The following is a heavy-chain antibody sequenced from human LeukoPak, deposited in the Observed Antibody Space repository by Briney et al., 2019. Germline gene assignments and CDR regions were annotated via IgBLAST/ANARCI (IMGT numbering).Heavy chain of an antibody. CDR2: ISGSGGST. CDR1: GFTFSSFA. CDR3: AKEGHDYGAYSSYYYYSYMDV. D-gene: IGHD4-23*01. V-gene: IGHV3-23*01. J-gene: IGHJ6*03. Sequence: GGSLRLSCAASGFTFSSFAMSWVRQAPGKGLEWVSSISGSGGSTYYADSVKGRFSTSGDNSKNTLYLQVNSLRAEDTAVFYCAKEGHDYGAYSSYYYYSYMDVWGKGTPVTVSS.